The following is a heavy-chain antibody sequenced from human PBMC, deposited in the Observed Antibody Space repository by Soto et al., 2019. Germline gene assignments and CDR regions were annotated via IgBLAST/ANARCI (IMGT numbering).Heavy chain of an antibody. V-gene: IGHV4-31*02. J-gene: IGHJ6*02. CDR2: IYYSGST. CDR3: ARGGDYYGMDV. Sequence: SETQSHPWTVSGGNISSGGDYWSWISQHPGKGLEGIGYIYYSGSTYHTPSLKSRVPISVDTSKNQFSLKLSSVTAADTAVYYCARGGDYYGMDVWGQGTTVT. CDR1: GGNISSGGDY. D-gene: IGHD3-16*01.